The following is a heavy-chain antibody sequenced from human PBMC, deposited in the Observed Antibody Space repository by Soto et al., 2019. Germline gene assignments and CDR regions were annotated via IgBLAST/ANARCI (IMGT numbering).Heavy chain of an antibody. V-gene: IGHV3-23*01. Sequence: EVQIMESGGGLVQPGGSLRLSCAASGFTFSSYAMYWVRQAPGKGLAWVSGISDSGTGTYYADSVKGRFTISRDNSKNTVYLQMKSLRAEDTAVYYCAKDHTVVIRDAFDIWGQGTMVNVSS. CDR3: AKDHTVVIRDAFDI. CDR1: GFTFSSYA. D-gene: IGHD3-22*01. J-gene: IGHJ3*02. CDR2: ISDSGTGT.